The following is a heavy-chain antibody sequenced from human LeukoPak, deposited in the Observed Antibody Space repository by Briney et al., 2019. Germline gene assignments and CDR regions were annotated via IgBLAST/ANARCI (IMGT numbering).Heavy chain of an antibody. CDR1: GGSISSYY. D-gene: IGHD3-22*01. CDR3: ARTYYYDSSGYYYDYYFDY. V-gene: IGHV4-59*01. J-gene: IGHJ4*02. CDR2: IYYSRST. Sequence: SETLSLTCTVSGGSISSYYWSWIRQPPGKGLEWIGYIYYSRSTNYNPSLKSRVTISVDTSKNQFSLKLSSVTAADTAVYYCARTYYYDSSGYYYDYYFDYWGQGTLVTVSS.